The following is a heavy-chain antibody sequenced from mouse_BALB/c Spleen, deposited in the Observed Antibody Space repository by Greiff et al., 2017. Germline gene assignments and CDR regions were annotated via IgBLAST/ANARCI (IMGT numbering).Heavy chain of an antibody. CDR3: SRQRDDYIDY. V-gene: IGHV5-6-2*01. CDR1: GFTFSSYY. CDR2: INSNGGST. D-gene: IGHD3-3*01. Sequence: EVKLMESGGGLVKRGGSLKLSCAASGFTFSSYYMSWVRQTPEKRLELVAAINSNGGSTYYPDTVKGRFTISRDNAKYTLYLQMSNQKSEDTALYYCSRQRDDYIDYWGQGTTLTVSS. J-gene: IGHJ2*01.